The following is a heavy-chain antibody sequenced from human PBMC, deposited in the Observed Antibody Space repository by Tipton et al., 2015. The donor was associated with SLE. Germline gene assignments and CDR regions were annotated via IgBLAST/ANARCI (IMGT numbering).Heavy chain of an antibody. D-gene: IGHD3-22*01. CDR2: IFENGRT. CDR1: GGSISQQY. CDR3: ARGTYHYDGSGTRIRNYFDR. Sequence: GLVKPSETLSLSCTVSGGSISQQYWSWVRQPPGKGLEWIGYIFENGRTNYNPSLKSRVTISVDTSKNQFSLKLSSVTAADTAVYYCARGTYHYDGSGTRIRNYFDRWGQGILVTVSS. J-gene: IGHJ4*02. V-gene: IGHV4-59*11.